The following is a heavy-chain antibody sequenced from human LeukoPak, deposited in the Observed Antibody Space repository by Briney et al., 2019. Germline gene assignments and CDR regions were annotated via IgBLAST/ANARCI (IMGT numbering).Heavy chain of an antibody. V-gene: IGHV4-34*01. CDR3: ARDWERDYYDSSGYLDY. Sequence: SETLSLTCAVYGGSFSGYYWSWIRQPPGKGLEWIGEINHSGSTNYNPSLKSRVTISVDTSKNQFSLKLSSVTAADTAVYYCARDWERDYYDSSGYLDYWGQGTLVTVSS. CDR2: INHSGST. CDR1: GGSFSGYY. J-gene: IGHJ4*02. D-gene: IGHD3-22*01.